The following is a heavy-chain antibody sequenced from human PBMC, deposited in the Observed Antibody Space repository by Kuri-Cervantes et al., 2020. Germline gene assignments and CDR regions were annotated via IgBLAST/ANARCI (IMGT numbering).Heavy chain of an antibody. V-gene: IGHV4-39*07. Sequence: GSLRLSCTVSGGSISSSSYYWGWIRQPPGKGLEWIGEINHSGSTNYNPSLKSRVTISVDTSKNQFSLKLSSVTAADTAVYYCARWGSGWYYFDYWGQGTLVTVSS. CDR2: INHSGST. CDR3: ARWGSGWYYFDY. D-gene: IGHD6-19*01. J-gene: IGHJ4*02. CDR1: GGSISSSSYY.